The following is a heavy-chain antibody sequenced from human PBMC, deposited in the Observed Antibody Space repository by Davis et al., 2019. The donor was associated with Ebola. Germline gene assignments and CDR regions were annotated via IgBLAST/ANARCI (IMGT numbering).Heavy chain of an antibody. Sequence: GGSLRLSCAASGFTFFSSYSMNWVRQAPGKGLEWVSCISSSSSYIYYADSVKGRFTISRDNAKNSLYLQMNSLRAEDTAVYYCARDDQQQLGMDVWGQGTTVTVS. J-gene: IGHJ6*02. V-gene: IGHV3-21*01. CDR1: GFTFFSSYS. D-gene: IGHD6-13*01. CDR3: ARDDQQQLGMDV. CDR2: ISSSSSYI.